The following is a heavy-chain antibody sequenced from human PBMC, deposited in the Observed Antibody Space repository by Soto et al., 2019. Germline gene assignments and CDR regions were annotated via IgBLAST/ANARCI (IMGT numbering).Heavy chain of an antibody. Sequence: PGGSLRLSCVGSGFRFSDYPLNWVRQAPGQGLEWVANINRRGTSTTSVDSVRGRFSTSRDSTRNSLYLNMDSLRVEDTATYYCVRGTPTPGLDIWGRGTTVTVSS. CDR2: INRRGTST. V-gene: IGHV3-7*03. J-gene: IGHJ6*02. D-gene: IGHD1-1*01. CDR1: GFRFSDYP. CDR3: VRGTPTPGLDI.